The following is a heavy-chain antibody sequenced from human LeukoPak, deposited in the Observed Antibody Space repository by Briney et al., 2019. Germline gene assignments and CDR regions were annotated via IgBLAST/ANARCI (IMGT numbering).Heavy chain of an antibody. V-gene: IGHV1-46*01. CDR1: GYTFTSYG. CDR2: INPSGGST. Sequence: ASVKVSCKASGYTFTSYGISWVRQAPGQGLEWMGIINPSGGSTSYAQKFQGRVTMTRDTSTSTVYMELSSLRSEDTAVYYCASPTGIVAIKGAFDIWGQGTMVTVSS. D-gene: IGHD3-22*01. J-gene: IGHJ3*02. CDR3: ASPTGIVAIKGAFDI.